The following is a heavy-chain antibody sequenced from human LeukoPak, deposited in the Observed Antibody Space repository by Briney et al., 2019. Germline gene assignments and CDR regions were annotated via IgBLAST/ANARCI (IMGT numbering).Heavy chain of an antibody. CDR2: IDASGGST. V-gene: IGHV3-23*01. CDR1: GFTFSSYA. J-gene: IGHJ5*02. Sequence: GGSLRLSCTASGFTFSSYAMTWVRQAPGKGLEWVSSIDASGGSTYYADSVKGRFTISRDNSKNTFYLQMNTLRADDTAVYYCAKGSGSGWYGWFAPWGQGTLVTVSS. CDR3: AKGSGSGWYGWFAP. D-gene: IGHD6-19*01.